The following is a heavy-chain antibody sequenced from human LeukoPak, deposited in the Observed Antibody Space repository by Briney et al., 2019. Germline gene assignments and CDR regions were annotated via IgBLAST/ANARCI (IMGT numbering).Heavy chain of an antibody. D-gene: IGHD2-2*01. V-gene: IGHV4-39*07. CDR1: GGSISSSSYY. J-gene: IGHJ6*04. CDR3: AREGGHYCSSTSCYFVLGMDV. Sequence: SSETLSLTCTVSGGSISSSSYYWGWIRQPPGKGLEWIGSIYYSGSTYYNPSLKSRVTISVDTSKNQFSLKLSSVTAADTAVYYCAREGGHYCSSTSCYFVLGMDVWGKGTTVTVSS. CDR2: IYYSGST.